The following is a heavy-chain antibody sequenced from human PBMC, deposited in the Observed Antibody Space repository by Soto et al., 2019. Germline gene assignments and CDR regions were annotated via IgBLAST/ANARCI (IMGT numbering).Heavy chain of an antibody. CDR3: AIFSRGRRAAALDI. J-gene: IGHJ3*02. CDR2: ISHDGNNK. D-gene: IGHD3-22*01. V-gene: IGHV3-30-3*01. Sequence: GGSLRLSCAASGFTSSNYAVNWVRQAPGKGLEWVAVISHDGNNKYQTDSVNGRFTITRDNSKKTVYLQMNNLRPEDTAVYYCAIFSRGRRAAALDIWGQGTRVTVSS. CDR1: GFTSSNYA.